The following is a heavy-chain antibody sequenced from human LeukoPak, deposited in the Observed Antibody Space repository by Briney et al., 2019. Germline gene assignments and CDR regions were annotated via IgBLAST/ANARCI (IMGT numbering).Heavy chain of an antibody. CDR1: GFTFSSYA. CDR2: ISGSGGCT. J-gene: IGHJ4*02. V-gene: IGHV3-23*01. Sequence: GGSLRLSCAASGFTFSSYAMSWVRQAPGKGLEWVSGISGSGGCTYYADSVKGRVTISRDNSKNTLYLQMNSLRAEDTAVYYCAKRSAESSGYFDYWGQGTLVTVSS. D-gene: IGHD6-19*01. CDR3: AKRSAESSGYFDY.